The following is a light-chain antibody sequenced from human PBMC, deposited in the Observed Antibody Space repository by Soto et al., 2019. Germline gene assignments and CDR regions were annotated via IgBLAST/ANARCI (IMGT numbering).Light chain of an antibody. Sequence: QPVLTQPTSASATPGQRVTISCSGGNSNIGRNSVNWYQQLPGTAPKLLMYSDNQRPSGVPDRFSGSKSGTSASLAISGLQSEDEADYYCAAWDDSLSGYVFGTGTKVTVL. V-gene: IGLV1-44*01. CDR2: SDN. CDR1: NSNIGRNS. J-gene: IGLJ1*01. CDR3: AAWDDSLSGYV.